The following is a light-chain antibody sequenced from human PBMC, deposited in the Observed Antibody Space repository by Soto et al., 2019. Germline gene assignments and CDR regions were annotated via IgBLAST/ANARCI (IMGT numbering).Light chain of an antibody. CDR1: QSVSTY. V-gene: IGKV1-39*01. Sequence: DIQMTQSPSSLSSSVGDRFTITCRASQSVSTYLNWYSQKSGKAPKVLIYGATHLQSGVPSRYSGSGVGTDFTLTISNLQPEDFATYYCQQSYISPFTFGPGTKVDIK. CDR3: QQSYISPFT. J-gene: IGKJ3*01. CDR2: GAT.